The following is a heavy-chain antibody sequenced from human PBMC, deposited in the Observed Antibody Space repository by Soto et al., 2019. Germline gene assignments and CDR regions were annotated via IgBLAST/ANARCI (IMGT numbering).Heavy chain of an antibody. V-gene: IGHV1-69*10. J-gene: IGHJ6*03. D-gene: IGHD3-10*01. CDR1: GGTFSSYA. Sequence: ASVKVSCKASGGTFSSYAISWVRQAPGQGLEWMGGIIPIFGIANYAQKFQGRVTITADKSTSTAYMERSSLRSEDTVVYNCARAPGGYGSGSYPRTYYYYYYMDVWGKGTPVTVSS. CDR3: ARAPGGYGSGSYPRTYYYYYYMDV. CDR2: IIPIFGIA.